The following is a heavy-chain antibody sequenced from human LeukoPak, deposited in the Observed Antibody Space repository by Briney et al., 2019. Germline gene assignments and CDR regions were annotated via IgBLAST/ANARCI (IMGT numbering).Heavy chain of an antibody. CDR2: IYYSGST. CDR3: ASINSLDYYGMDV. CDR1: GDSISGTFY. V-gene: IGHV4-59*08. J-gene: IGHJ6*02. Sequence: SETLSLTCTVSGDSISGTFYWSWIRQPPGKGLEWIGYIYYSGSTNYNPSLKSRVTISVDTSKNQFSLKLSSVTAADTAVYYCASINSLDYYGMDVWGQGTTVTVSS. D-gene: IGHD2-15*01.